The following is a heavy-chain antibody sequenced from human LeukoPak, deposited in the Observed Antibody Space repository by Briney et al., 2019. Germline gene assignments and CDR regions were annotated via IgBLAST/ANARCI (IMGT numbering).Heavy chain of an antibody. V-gene: IGHV3-30*18. J-gene: IGHJ4*02. CDR1: GFTFSNYG. D-gene: IGHD1-26*01. CDR3: AKNSGSTAL. CDR2: ISYDGSNK. Sequence: GGSLRLSCAASGFTFSNYGMHWVRQAPGKGLEWVSVISYDGSNKYYADSVKGRFTISSDNSKNTLYLQMNSLRAEDTAMYYCAKNSGSTALWGQGTLVTVSS.